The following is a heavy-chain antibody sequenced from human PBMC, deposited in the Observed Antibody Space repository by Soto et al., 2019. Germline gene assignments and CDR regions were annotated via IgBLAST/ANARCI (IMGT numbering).Heavy chain of an antibody. V-gene: IGHV3-23*01. CDR2: ISGSDGKT. CDR1: GFSFGSYA. J-gene: IGHJ4*02. CDR3: ARWRYLDY. D-gene: IGHD2-15*01. Sequence: GGSLRLSCVASGFSFGSYALSWVRQAPGKGLEWVSTISGSDGKTFYADAVKGRFSISRDTSQNTLYLQMNSLRADDTAIYYCARWRYLDYWGQGTRVTVSS.